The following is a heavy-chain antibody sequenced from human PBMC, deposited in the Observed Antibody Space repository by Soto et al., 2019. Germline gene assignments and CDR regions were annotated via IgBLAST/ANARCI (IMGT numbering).Heavy chain of an antibody. D-gene: IGHD4-17*01. CDR1: GGSVSSGSYY. CDR3: ASDRHHGGFDY. Sequence: SETLSLTCTVSGGSVSSGSYYWSWIRQPPGKGLEWIGYIYYSGSTNYNPSLKSRVTISVDTSKNQFSLKLSSVTAADTAVYYCASDRHHGGFDYWGQGTLVTVSS. J-gene: IGHJ4*02. CDR2: IYYSGST. V-gene: IGHV4-61*01.